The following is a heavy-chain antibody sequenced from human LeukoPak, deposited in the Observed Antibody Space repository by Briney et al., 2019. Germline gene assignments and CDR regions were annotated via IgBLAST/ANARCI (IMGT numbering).Heavy chain of an antibody. D-gene: IGHD6-13*01. CDR3: ARDVRVKQQLTIRGSDYFYYMDV. V-gene: IGHV1-69*13. CDR1: GGTFSSFA. J-gene: IGHJ6*03. Sequence: SVKVSCKASGGTFSSFALSWVRQAPGQGLEWMGGIIPIFGTANYAQKLQGRVTIYSDASTSTDYMELSSLRSEDTAVYYCARDVRVKQQLTIRGSDYFYYMDVWGNGTTVIVSS. CDR2: IIPIFGTA.